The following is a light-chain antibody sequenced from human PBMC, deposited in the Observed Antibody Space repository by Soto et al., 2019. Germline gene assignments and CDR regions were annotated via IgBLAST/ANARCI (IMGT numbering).Light chain of an antibody. Sequence: QSVLTQPPSVSGAPGQRVTISCTGSSSNIGAGFDVHWYQQLPGTAPKLLIYGNSNQPSGVPDRFSGSRSGTSASLAITGLQAEDEADYYCRSYDSSLTGSKVFGSGTKVTVL. CDR1: SSNIGAGFD. CDR2: GNS. J-gene: IGLJ1*01. CDR3: RSYDSSLTGSKV. V-gene: IGLV1-40*01.